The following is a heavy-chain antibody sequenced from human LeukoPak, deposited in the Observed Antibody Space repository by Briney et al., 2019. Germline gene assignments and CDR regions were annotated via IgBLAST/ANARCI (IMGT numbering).Heavy chain of an antibody. CDR1: GFTFSGYW. CDR2: ISNDGTTT. V-gene: IGHV3-74*01. CDR3: ARDHYGSGSY. Sequence: GGSLRLPCAASGFTFSGYWMLWVRQAPGKGLVWVSRISNDGTTTNYADSVKGRFTISRDNAKNTLYLQMNSLRAEDTAVYYCARDHYGSGSYWGQGALVTVSS. D-gene: IGHD3-10*01. J-gene: IGHJ4*02.